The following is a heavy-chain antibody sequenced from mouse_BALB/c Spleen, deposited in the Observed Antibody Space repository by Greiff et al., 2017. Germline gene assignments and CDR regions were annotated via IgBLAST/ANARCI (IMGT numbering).Heavy chain of an antibody. CDR1: GDSITSGY. CDR3: ARWRGSSYPWFAY. CDR2: ISYSGST. J-gene: IGHJ3*01. Sequence: DVQLVESGPSLVKPSQTLSLTCSVTGDSITSGYWNWIRKFPGNKLEYMGYISYSGSTYYNPSLKSRISITRDTSKNQYYLQLNSVTTEDTATYYCARWRGSSYPWFAYWGQGTLVTVSA. D-gene: IGHD1-1*01. V-gene: IGHV3-8*02.